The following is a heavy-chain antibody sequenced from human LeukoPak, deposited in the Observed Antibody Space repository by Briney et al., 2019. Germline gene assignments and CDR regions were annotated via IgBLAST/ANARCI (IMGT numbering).Heavy chain of an antibody. D-gene: IGHD3-22*01. Sequence: PGGSLRLSCAASGFTFSSYWMSWVRQAPGKGPEWVANINQDGSEMYYVDSVKGRFIISRDNAKKSLYLQMNSLRAEDTAVYYCARDSDSSFEGVPFDYWGQGTLVTVS. J-gene: IGHJ4*02. CDR3: ARDSDSSFEGVPFDY. CDR2: INQDGSEM. V-gene: IGHV3-7*05. CDR1: GFTFSSYW.